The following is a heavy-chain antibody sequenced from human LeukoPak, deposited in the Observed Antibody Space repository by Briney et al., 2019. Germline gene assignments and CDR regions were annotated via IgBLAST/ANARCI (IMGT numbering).Heavy chain of an antibody. D-gene: IGHD3-22*01. CDR3: ARAGSSGYSFDY. CDR1: GFTFSSYS. CDR2: ISSSSSYI. J-gene: IGHJ4*02. Sequence: GGSLRLSCAASGFTFSSYSMNWVSQAPGKGLEWVSSISSSSSYIYYADSVKGRFTISRDNAKNSLYLQMNSLRAEDTAVYYCARAGSSGYSFDYWGQGTLVTVSS. V-gene: IGHV3-21*01.